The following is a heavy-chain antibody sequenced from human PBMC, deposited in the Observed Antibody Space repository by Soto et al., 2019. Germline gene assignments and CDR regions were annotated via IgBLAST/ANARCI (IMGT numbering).Heavy chain of an antibody. J-gene: IGHJ4*02. CDR1: GGTFSKFC. CDR3: PKSLRPGLGDLNYGGDYFDS. CDR2: INPVLGIA. D-gene: IGHD4-17*01. Sequence: QVQLVQSGAEVKTPGSSVKVSCKLSGGTFSKFCITWVRQAPGQGLEWMGRINPVLGIADYAQKFKGRVTITADTSTSTAYMELNSLRSDDTAMIYVPKSLRPGLGDLNYGGDYFDSWGQGTLVNVPS. V-gene: IGHV1-69*02.